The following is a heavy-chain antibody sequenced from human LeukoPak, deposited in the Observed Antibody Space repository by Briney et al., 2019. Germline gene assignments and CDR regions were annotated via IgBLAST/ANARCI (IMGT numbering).Heavy chain of an antibody. Sequence: ASVKVSCEASGFTFTGFYIHWVRQAPGQGLEWMGWINFNSGDTNYAQKLQGRVTMTTDTSTSTAYMELRSLKSDDTAVYYCARASLSHPSSTMAYYGMDVWGQGTTVTVSS. V-gene: IGHV1-18*01. CDR3: ARASLSHPSSTMAYYGMDV. CDR2: INFNSGDT. CDR1: GFTFTGFY. J-gene: IGHJ6*02. D-gene: IGHD3-3*02.